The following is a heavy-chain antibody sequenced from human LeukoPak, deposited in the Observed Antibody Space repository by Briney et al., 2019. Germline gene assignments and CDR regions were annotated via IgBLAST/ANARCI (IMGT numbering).Heavy chain of an antibody. CDR3: ARDWDYDILTGYSPEGY. CDR2: ISSSSSYI. CDR1: GFTFSSYS. Sequence: PGGSLRLSRAASGFTFSSYSMNWVRQAPGKGPEWVSSISSSSSYIYYADSVKGRFTISRDNAKNSLYLQMNSLRAEDTAVYYCARDWDYDILTGYSPEGYWGQGTLVTVSS. J-gene: IGHJ4*02. D-gene: IGHD3-9*01. V-gene: IGHV3-21*01.